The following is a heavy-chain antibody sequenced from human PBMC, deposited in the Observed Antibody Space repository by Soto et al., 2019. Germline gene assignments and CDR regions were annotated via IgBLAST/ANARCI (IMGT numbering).Heavy chain of an antibody. CDR2: INPKSGGT. Sequence: ASVKVSCKASGYSFTDYHIHWVRQAPGQGLEWLGRINPKSGGTSTAQKFQGWVTMTRDRSISTVYMELTRLRSDDTAVYFCARAHSTDSSNGVCSFFYNHEMDVWGQGTTVTVSS. D-gene: IGHD2-8*01. V-gene: IGHV1-2*04. CDR1: GYSFTDYH. CDR3: ARAHSTDSSNGVCSFFYNHEMDV. J-gene: IGHJ6*02.